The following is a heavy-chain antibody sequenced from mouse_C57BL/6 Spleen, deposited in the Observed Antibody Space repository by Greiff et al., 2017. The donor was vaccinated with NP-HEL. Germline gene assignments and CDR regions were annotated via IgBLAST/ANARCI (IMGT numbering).Heavy chain of an antibody. J-gene: IGHJ3*01. CDR3: TLQLRLRFAY. CDR1: GFNIKDDY. D-gene: IGHD3-2*02. Sequence: EVHLVESGAELVRPGASVKLSCTASGFNIKDDYMHWVKQRPEQGLEWIGWIDPENGDTEYASKFQGKATITADTSSNTAYLQLSSLTSEDTAVYYCTLQLRLRFAYWGQGTLVTVSA. CDR2: IDPENGDT. V-gene: IGHV14-4*01.